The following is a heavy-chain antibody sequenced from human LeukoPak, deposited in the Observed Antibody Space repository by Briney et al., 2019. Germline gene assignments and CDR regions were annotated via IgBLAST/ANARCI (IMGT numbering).Heavy chain of an antibody. Sequence: ASVKVSCKASGDTFTSYGITWVRQAPGQGLEWMGWISTYNGNTNYAQKLQGRVSMTTDTSTSTAYMELRSLKSDDTAVYYCARGRDWNYAFDYWGQGTLVTVSS. CDR3: ARGRDWNYAFDY. CDR1: GDTFTSYG. J-gene: IGHJ4*02. V-gene: IGHV1-18*01. D-gene: IGHD1-7*01. CDR2: ISTYNGNT.